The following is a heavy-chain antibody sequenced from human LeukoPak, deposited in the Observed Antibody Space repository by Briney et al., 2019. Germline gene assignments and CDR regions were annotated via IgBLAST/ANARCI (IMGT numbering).Heavy chain of an antibody. Sequence: PGGSLRLSCAASGFTFSTYWMHWVRQAPEKGLVWVSRINTDGSRTTYADSVRGRFTSSRDNAKNTVYLQMNSLRAEDTAVYYCARVASGSYNWFDPWGQGTLVTVSS. CDR3: ARVASGSYNWFDP. J-gene: IGHJ5*02. V-gene: IGHV3-74*03. CDR2: INTDGSRT. D-gene: IGHD3-10*01. CDR1: GFTFSTYW.